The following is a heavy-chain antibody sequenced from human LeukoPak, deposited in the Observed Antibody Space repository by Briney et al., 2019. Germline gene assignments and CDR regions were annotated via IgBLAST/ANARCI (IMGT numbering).Heavy chain of an antibody. D-gene: IGHD2-15*01. Sequence: SETPSLTCTVFGDSVTGYFLNWVRQPPGKGLEWIGHIYKIGTTNYNPSLKSRLTISADTSKNQFSLQLRSVTAADTAVYYCVIGVGWQPDYWGQGALVIVSS. CDR2: IYKIGTT. CDR1: GDSVTGYF. J-gene: IGHJ4*02. CDR3: VIGVGWQPDY. V-gene: IGHV4-59*02.